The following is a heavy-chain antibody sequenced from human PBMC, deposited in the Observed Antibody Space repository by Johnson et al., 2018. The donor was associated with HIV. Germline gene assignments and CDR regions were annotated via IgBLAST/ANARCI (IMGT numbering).Heavy chain of an antibody. Sequence: QVQLVESGGGLVKPGGSLRLSCAASGFSFSDYYMTWIRQAPGKGLEWVSYISSSGSTIYYADSVKGRFTISRDNAKNSLYLQMNSLRAEDTAVYYCARDQWIQLWRDAFDIWGQGTMVSVSS. D-gene: IGHD5-18*01. V-gene: IGHV3-11*04. CDR2: ISSSGSTI. CDR1: GFSFSDYY. CDR3: ARDQWIQLWRDAFDI. J-gene: IGHJ3*02.